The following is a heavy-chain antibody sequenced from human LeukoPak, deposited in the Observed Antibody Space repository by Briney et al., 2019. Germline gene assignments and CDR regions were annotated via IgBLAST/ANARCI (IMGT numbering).Heavy chain of an antibody. CDR2: INHSGST. J-gene: IGHJ2*01. D-gene: IGHD3-3*01. CDR3: ARLPGFWSGYVYWYFDL. Sequence: SETLSLTCAVYGGSFSGYYWSWIRQPPGKGLEWIGEINHSGSTYYNPSLKSRVTISVDTSKNQFSLKLSSVTAADTAVYYCARLPGFWSGYVYWYFDLWGRGTLVTVSS. V-gene: IGHV4-34*01. CDR1: GGSFSGYY.